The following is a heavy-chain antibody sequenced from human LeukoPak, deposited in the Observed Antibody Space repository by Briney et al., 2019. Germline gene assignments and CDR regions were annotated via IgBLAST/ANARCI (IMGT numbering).Heavy chain of an antibody. Sequence: SSVKVSCKASGGTFSSYAISWVRQAPGQGLEWMGGIIPIFGTANYAQKFQGRVTITADESTSTAYMELSSLRSEGTAVYYCANSGNLAYYFDYWGQGTLVTVSS. CDR2: IIPIFGTA. D-gene: IGHD4-23*01. CDR3: ANSGNLAYYFDY. J-gene: IGHJ4*02. V-gene: IGHV1-69*01. CDR1: GGTFSSYA.